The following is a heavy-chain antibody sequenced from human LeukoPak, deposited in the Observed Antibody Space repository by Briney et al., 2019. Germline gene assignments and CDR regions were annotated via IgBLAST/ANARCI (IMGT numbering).Heavy chain of an antibody. CDR2: IYSGGST. J-gene: IGHJ4*02. CDR1: GFTVSSNF. V-gene: IGHV3-66*01. CDR3: ALGLVTDY. D-gene: IGHD3-9*01. Sequence: GGSLRLSCAASGFTVSSNFMSWVRQAPGKGLEWVSVIYSGGSTYYADSVKGRFTISRDNSKNTLYLQMNSLRVEDTAVYYCALGLVTDYWGQGTPVTLFS.